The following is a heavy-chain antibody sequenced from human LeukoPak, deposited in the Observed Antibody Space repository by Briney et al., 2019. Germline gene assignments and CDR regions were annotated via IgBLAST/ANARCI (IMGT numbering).Heavy chain of an antibody. CDR2: IYPGDSDT. Sequence: GGSLKISCKGSGYSFTSYWIGWVRQMPGKGLEWMGIIYPGDSDTRYSPSFQGQVTISADKSISTAYLQWSSLKASDTAMYYCARSRYRTDFDSCGQGNLVTVSS. CDR3: ARSRYRTDFDS. J-gene: IGHJ4*02. V-gene: IGHV5-51*01. D-gene: IGHD2-2*01. CDR1: GYSFTSYW.